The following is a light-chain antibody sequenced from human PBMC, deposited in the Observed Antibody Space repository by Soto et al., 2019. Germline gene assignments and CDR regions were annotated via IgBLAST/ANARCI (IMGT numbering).Light chain of an antibody. CDR2: DVS. CDR1: SSDVGGYNN. J-gene: IGLJ2*01. Sequence: QSALTQPASVSGSPEHSITISCTGTSSDVGGYNNVSWYQQHPGKAPKLMIYDVSDRPSGVSNRFSGSKSGNTASLTISGLQAEDEADYYCSSYTSSSTLVVFGGGTKLTVL. V-gene: IGLV2-14*03. CDR3: SSYTSSSTLVV.